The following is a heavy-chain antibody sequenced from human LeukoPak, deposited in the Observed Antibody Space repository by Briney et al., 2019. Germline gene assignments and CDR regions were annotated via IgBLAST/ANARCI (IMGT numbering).Heavy chain of an antibody. V-gene: IGHV4-59*01. CDR3: ARGASPKDAVFFDY. D-gene: IGHD3-16*01. Sequence: PSETLSLTCTISGGSISSYYWTWIRQPPGEGLEWIGYIYYSGSTNYNPSLKIRVTISVDPSKNPFSLKLSSVTAADTAVYYCARGASPKDAVFFDYWGQGALITVSS. CDR1: GGSISSYY. CDR2: IYYSGST. J-gene: IGHJ4*02.